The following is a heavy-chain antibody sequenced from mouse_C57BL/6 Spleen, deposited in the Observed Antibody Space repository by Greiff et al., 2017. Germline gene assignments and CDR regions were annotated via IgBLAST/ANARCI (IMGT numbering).Heavy chain of an antibody. Sequence: VQLQQSGAELVKPGASVKLSCTASGFNIKDYYMHWVKQRTEQGLEWIGRIDPEDGETKYAPKFQGKATITADTSSNTAYLQLSSLTSEDTAVYYCAGGVTTGVATGSFAYWGQGTLVTVSA. CDR3: AGGVTTGVATGSFAY. J-gene: IGHJ3*01. CDR1: GFNIKDYY. V-gene: IGHV14-2*01. CDR2: IDPEDGET. D-gene: IGHD1-1*01.